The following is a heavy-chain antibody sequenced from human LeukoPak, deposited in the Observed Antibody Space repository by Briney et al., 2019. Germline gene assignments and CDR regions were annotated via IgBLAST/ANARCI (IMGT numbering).Heavy chain of an antibody. CDR1: GFTFGTYD. Sequence: PGGSLRLSCAASGFTFGTYDMSWVRQAPGKGLEWVASISGVGRGATYYTESVKGRFTISRDNSKNTLSLQMNSLRAEDTAIYYCAKDIAQGYTFGSIEQDYWGQGTLVTVSS. CDR2: ISGVGRGAT. D-gene: IGHD5-18*01. CDR3: AKDIAQGYTFGSIEQDY. J-gene: IGHJ4*02. V-gene: IGHV3-23*01.